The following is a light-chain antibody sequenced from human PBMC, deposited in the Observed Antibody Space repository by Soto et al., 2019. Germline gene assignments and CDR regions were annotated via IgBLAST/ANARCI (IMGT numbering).Light chain of an antibody. CDR3: QSYASSLSAAV. CDR2: SNS. J-gene: IGLJ3*02. CDR1: TSNIGAGYD. Sequence: QSVLTQPPSVSGAPGQKVIISCTGSTSNIGAGYDVHWYQQLPGTAPKLLIYSNSNRPSGVPDRLSGSKSGTSASLAITGLQVEDEADYYCQSYASSLSAAVFGGGTQLTVL. V-gene: IGLV1-40*01.